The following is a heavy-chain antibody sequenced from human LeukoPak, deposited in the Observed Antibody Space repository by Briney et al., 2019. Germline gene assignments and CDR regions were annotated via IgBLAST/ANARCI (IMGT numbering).Heavy chain of an antibody. V-gene: IGHV3-64*04. CDR2: ISTNGDST. CDR1: GFTFSSYA. Sequence: GGSLRLSCSASGFTFSSYAMHWVRQAPGKGLEYVSAISTNGDSTYYAESVKGRFTISRDNSKNTLYLQMNSLRAEDTAFYYCARRVYSSGWYDPTFDYWGQGTLVTVSS. D-gene: IGHD6-19*01. CDR3: ARRVYSSGWYDPTFDY. J-gene: IGHJ4*02.